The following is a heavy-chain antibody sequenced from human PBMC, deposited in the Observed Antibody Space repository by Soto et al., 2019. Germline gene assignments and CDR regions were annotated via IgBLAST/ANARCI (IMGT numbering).Heavy chain of an antibody. V-gene: IGHV3-53*01. CDR2: IHGGGST. CDR3: AGRLTTAASLDC. CDR1: GFSVSNNH. D-gene: IGHD3-16*01. J-gene: IGHJ4*02. Sequence: VQLVESGGGLIQPGGSLRLSCAASGFSVSNNHMTWIRQTAGKGLELVSFIHGGGSTSYADSVKGRFTISRDNSKNTLYLQMDRLRAEDTAIYYCAGRLTTAASLDCWGQGTLVTVSS.